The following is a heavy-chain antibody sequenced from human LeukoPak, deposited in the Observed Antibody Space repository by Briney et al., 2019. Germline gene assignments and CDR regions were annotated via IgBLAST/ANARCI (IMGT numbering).Heavy chain of an antibody. J-gene: IGHJ6*03. Sequence: GGSLRLSCAASGFPFSSYAMSWVRQAPGKGLEWVSAISGSGGSTYYADSVKGRFTISRDNSKNTLYLHMNSLRAGDTAVYYCAKRRGLELLYYYYMDVWGKGTTVTVSS. CDR2: ISGSGGST. CDR1: GFPFSSYA. CDR3: AKRRGLELLYYYYMDV. V-gene: IGHV3-23*01. D-gene: IGHD1-7*01.